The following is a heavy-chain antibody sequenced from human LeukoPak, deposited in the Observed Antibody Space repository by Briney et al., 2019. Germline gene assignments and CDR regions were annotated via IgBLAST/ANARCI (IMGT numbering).Heavy chain of an antibody. D-gene: IGHD4-11*01. J-gene: IGHJ4*02. Sequence: SVKVSCKASGYTFTGYHMHWVRQAPGQGLEWMGGIIPIFGTANYAQKFQGRVTITTDESTSTAYMELSSLRSEDTAVYCCARDRGTVTTALDYWGQGTLVTVSS. CDR1: GYTFTGYH. CDR3: ARDRGTVTTALDY. CDR2: IIPIFGTA. V-gene: IGHV1-69*05.